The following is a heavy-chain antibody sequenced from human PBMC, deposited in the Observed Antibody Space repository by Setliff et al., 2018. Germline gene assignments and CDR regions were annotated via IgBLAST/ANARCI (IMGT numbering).Heavy chain of an antibody. J-gene: IGHJ5*02. Sequence: GGSLRLSCVASGLPFSNSNMNWVRQAPGEGLEWVSSISSISNYIYYADSVKGRFTISRDSAKSSLYLQMNSLRAEDTAVYYCARDLIRGAPNWFDPWGQGTLVTVSS. CDR3: ARDLIRGAPNWFDP. CDR2: ISSISNYI. V-gene: IGHV3-21*01. D-gene: IGHD3-10*01. CDR1: GLPFSNSN.